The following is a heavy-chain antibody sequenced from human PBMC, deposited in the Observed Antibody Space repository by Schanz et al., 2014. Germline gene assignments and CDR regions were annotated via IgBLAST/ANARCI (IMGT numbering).Heavy chain of an antibody. CDR3: ARNIRATARAYDI. J-gene: IGHJ3*02. CDR2: INVYNGDA. V-gene: IGHV1-18*04. D-gene: IGHD1-20*01. Sequence: QVQLVQSGREVKKPGASVKVSCKASGYTFPSYVISWVRQAPGQGLEWMGWINVYNGDAKFAKPFQDRGTLTTDTSTSTAYMERRSLRSHDTAVYYCARNIRATARAYDIWGQGTMVTVSS. CDR1: GYTFPSYV.